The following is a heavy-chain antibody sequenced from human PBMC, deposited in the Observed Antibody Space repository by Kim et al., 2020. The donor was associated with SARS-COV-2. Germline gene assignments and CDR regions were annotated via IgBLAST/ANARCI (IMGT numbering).Heavy chain of an antibody. Sequence: SGITSYNPSLKSRLTISVDTSKNQFSLKLNSVTAADTAVYYCARGGDWFDPWGQGIPVTVSS. V-gene: IGHV4-30-4*01. CDR2: SGIT. CDR3: ARGGDWFDP. J-gene: IGHJ5*02.